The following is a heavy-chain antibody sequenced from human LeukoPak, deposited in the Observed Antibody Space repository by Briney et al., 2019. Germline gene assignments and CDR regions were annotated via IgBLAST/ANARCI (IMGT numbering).Heavy chain of an antibody. V-gene: IGHV4-39*01. J-gene: IGHJ4*02. CDR1: GGSISSSSYY. D-gene: IGHD6-13*01. Sequence: PSETLSLTCTVSGGSISSSSYYWGWIRQPPGKGLEWIGSIYYSGSTYYNPSLKSRVTISVDTSKNQFSLKLSSVTAADTAVYYCASRRGHIAAAGTDYWGQGTLVTVSS. CDR3: ASRRGHIAAAGTDY. CDR2: IYYSGST.